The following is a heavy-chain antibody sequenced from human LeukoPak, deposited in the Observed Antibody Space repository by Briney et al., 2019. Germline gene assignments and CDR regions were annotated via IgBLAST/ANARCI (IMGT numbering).Heavy chain of an antibody. CDR1: GFTFSSYA. CDR2: ISGSGGST. Sequence: PGGSLRLSCAASGFTFSSYAMSWVRQAPGKGLEWVSAISGSGGSTYYEDSVKGRCSISRDNPRSTLYLQMNSLRAEDTAVYYCANGAVGGTTYYFDNWGQGTLVTVSS. D-gene: IGHD1-26*01. V-gene: IGHV3-23*01. J-gene: IGHJ4*02. CDR3: ANGAVGGTTYYFDN.